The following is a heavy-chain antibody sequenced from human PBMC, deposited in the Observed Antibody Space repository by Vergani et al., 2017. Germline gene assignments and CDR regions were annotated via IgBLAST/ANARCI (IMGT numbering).Heavy chain of an antibody. V-gene: IGHV4-39*01. Sequence: QLQLQESGPGLVKPSETLSLTCTVSGGSISSSSYYWGWIRQPPGKGLEWIGSIYYSGSTYYNPSLKSRVTISVDTSKNQFSLKLSSVTAADTAVYYCAGHAVYYYFDYWGQGTLVTVAS. J-gene: IGHJ4*02. CDR3: AGHAVYYYFDY. D-gene: IGHD5/OR15-5a*01. CDR2: IYYSGST. CDR1: GGSISSSSYY.